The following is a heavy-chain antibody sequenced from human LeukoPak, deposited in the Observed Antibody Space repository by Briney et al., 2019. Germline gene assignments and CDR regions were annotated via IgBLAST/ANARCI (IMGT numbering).Heavy chain of an antibody. CDR2: IYYSGST. CDR1: GDSIITSIHY. J-gene: IGHJ4*02. CDR3: ARSYYYEYRQIDY. D-gene: IGHD3-22*01. Sequence: SETLSHTCTVSGDSIITSIHYWAWIRQPPGKGLEWLGSIYYSGSTYYNPSLKSRVTISVDTSKNQFSLNLYSVTAADTAVFYCARSYYYEYRQIDYWGQGTLVTVSS. V-gene: IGHV4-39*01.